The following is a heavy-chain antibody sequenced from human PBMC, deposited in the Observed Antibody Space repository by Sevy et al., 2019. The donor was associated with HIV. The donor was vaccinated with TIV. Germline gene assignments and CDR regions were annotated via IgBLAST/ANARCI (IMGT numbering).Heavy chain of an antibody. CDR2: MSYNGNKK. D-gene: IGHD3-16*01. CDR1: GFTFNSSP. V-gene: IGHV3-30*04. CDR3: AREGGLFEGVIVSYGMDV. J-gene: IGHJ6*02. Sequence: GGSLRLSCAASGFTFNSSPMHWVRQAPGKGLEWVAVMSYNGNKKYNGDSVKGRFTISRDDSKTTLYLQMNSLRPEDTGVYYCAREGGLFEGVIVSYGMDVWGQGTTVTVSS.